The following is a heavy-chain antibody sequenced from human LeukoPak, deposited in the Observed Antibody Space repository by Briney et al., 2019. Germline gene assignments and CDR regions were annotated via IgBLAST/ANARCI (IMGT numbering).Heavy chain of an antibody. V-gene: IGHV3-66*01. J-gene: IGHJ4*02. CDR3: AGFPVAGSPGKHYFDY. CDR2: IYSGGST. CDR1: GFTVSSNY. D-gene: IGHD6-19*01. Sequence: GGSLRLSCAASGFTVSSNYMSWVRQAPGKGLEWVSVIYSGGSTYYADSVKGRFTISRDNSKNTLYLQMNSLRAEDTAVYYCAGFPVAGSPGKHYFDYWGQGTLVTVSS.